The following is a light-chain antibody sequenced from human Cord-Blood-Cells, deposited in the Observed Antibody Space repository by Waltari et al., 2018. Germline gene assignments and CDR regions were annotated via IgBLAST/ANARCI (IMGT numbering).Light chain of an antibody. CDR2: AAS. CDR1: QSISSH. V-gene: IGKV1-39*01. Sequence: DIQMTQYPSSLSASVGDRVTITCRASQSISSHLNWYQQKPGKAPKLLIYAASSLQSGVPSRFSGSGSGTDFTLTISSLQPEDFATYYCQQSYSTRYTFGQGTKLEIK. CDR3: QQSYSTRYT. J-gene: IGKJ2*01.